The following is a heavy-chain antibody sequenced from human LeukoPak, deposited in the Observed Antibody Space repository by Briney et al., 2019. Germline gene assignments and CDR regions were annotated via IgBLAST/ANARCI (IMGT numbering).Heavy chain of an antibody. V-gene: IGHV4-59*01. CDR1: GDSISSDY. Sequence: SETLSLTRTVSGDSISSDYWSWIRQPPGKGLEWIGYSGSTNYNPSLKSRVTISVDTAKNQFSLKLTSVTTADTAVYFCARAGDTVYYFDYWGQGTLVIVSA. CDR2: SGST. J-gene: IGHJ4*02. CDR3: ARAGDTVYYFDY. D-gene: IGHD2-21*02.